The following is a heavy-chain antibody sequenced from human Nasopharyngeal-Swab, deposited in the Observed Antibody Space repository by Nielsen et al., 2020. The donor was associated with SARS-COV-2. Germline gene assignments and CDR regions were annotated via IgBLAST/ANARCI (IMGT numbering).Heavy chain of an antibody. CDR3: TTDFYFDY. J-gene: IGHJ4*02. Sequence: GESLKISCAASGFTFSHAWMTWVRQAPGKGLAWVGRIGDKDHNYATTYGASVQGRFTISRDDSKNTAFLQMDSLKTEDTALYYCTTDFYFDYWGQGTLVTVSS. CDR2: IGDKDHNYAT. CDR1: GFTFSHAW. V-gene: IGHV3-73*01.